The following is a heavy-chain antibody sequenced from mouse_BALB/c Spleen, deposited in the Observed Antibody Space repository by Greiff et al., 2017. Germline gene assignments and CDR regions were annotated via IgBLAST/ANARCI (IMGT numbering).Heavy chain of an antibody. J-gene: IGHJ3*01. CDR2: ISYSGST. Sequence: EVQRVESGPSLVKPSQTLSLTCSVTGDSITSGYWNWIRKFPGNKLEYMGYISYSGSTYYNPSLKSRISITRDTSKNQYYLQLNSVTTEDTATYYCARFSGTSFAYWGQGTPVTVSA. D-gene: IGHD4-1*01. CDR3: ARFSGTSFAY. V-gene: IGHV3-8*02. CDR1: GDSITSGY.